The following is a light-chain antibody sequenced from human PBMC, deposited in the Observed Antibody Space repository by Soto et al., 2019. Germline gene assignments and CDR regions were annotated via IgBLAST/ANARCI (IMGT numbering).Light chain of an antibody. CDR1: QSVSNNY. CDR2: GAS. Sequence: ENVLTQSPGTLSLSPGERATLSCRASQSVSNNYLAWYQQKPGQAPRRLIYGASTRATGIPDRFSGSGSGTDFTLTIGRLEPEDFAVYYCQQYGSSPTFGEGTKVDIK. CDR3: QQYGSSPT. V-gene: IGKV3-20*01. J-gene: IGKJ4*01.